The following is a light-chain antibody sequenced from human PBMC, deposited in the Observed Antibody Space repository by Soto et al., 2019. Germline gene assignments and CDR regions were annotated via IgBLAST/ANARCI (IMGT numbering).Light chain of an antibody. CDR2: SNN. J-gene: IGLJ2*01. CDR3: AAWDDSLNGYVV. CDR1: SSNIGSNT. Sequence: QSVLTQPPSASGTPGQRVTISCSGSSSNIGSNTVNWYQQFPGTAPKLLISSNNQRPSGVPDRFSGSKSGTSASLAISGLQSEDEADYYCAAWDDSLNGYVVFGGGTKLTVL. V-gene: IGLV1-44*01.